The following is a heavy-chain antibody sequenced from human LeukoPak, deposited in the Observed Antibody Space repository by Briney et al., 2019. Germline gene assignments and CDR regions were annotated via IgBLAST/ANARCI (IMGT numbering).Heavy chain of an antibody. CDR3: ARYGENNFDY. Sequence: KIGESLKISCQVSGYTFTSHWIGWVRQMPGKGLEWMGFIYPGDSDTKYSPSFQGQVTISADKSISTAHLQWSSLRASDTAMYYCARYGENNFDYWGQGTLDTVSP. J-gene: IGHJ4*02. V-gene: IGHV5-51*01. CDR1: GYTFTSHW. CDR2: IYPGDSDT. D-gene: IGHD4-17*01.